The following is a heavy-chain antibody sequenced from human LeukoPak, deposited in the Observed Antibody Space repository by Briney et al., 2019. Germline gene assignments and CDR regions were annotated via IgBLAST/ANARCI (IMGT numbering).Heavy chain of an antibody. V-gene: IGHV3-9*01. CDR2: ISWNSGSI. J-gene: IGHJ4*02. CDR3: AKGPNRSLAYFDY. D-gene: IGHD1-26*01. CDR1: GFNFVDYA. Sequence: SLRLSCAAFGFNFVDYAMHWVRQTPRKGLGGVSGISWNSGSIGYADSVKGRFTISRDNAKNSLYLQMNSLRAEDTALYYCAKGPNRSLAYFDYWGQGTLVTVSS.